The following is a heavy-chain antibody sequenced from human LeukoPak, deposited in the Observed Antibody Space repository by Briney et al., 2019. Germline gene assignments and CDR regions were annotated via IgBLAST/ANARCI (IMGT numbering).Heavy chain of an antibody. J-gene: IGHJ4*02. CDR3: ARDLRGTEYYYDSSGSDY. Sequence: GGSLRLSCAASGFTFSDYYMSWIRQAPGKGLEWVSYISSSGSTMYYADSVKDRFTISRDNAKSSLYLQMNSLRAEDTAVYYCARDLRGTEYYYDSSGSDYWGREPWSPSPQ. CDR1: GFTFSDYY. V-gene: IGHV3-11*01. D-gene: IGHD3-22*01. CDR2: ISSSGSTM.